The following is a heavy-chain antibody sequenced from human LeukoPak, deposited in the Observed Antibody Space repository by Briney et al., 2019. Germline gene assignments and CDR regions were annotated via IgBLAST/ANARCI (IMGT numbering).Heavy chain of an antibody. CDR2: IRSKANSYAT. V-gene: IGHV3-73*01. CDR3: TSVWDSSGIYYFDY. Sequence: GGSLKLSCAASGFTFSGSAMHWVRQASGKGLEWVGRIRSKANSYATAYAASVKGRFTISRDDSKNTAYLQMNSLKTEDTAVYYCTSVWDSSGIYYFDYWGQGTLVTVSS. J-gene: IGHJ4*02. CDR1: GFTFSGSA. D-gene: IGHD6-19*01.